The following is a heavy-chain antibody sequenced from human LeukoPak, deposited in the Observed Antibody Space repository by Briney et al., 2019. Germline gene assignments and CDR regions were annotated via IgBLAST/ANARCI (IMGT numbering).Heavy chain of an antibody. CDR1: GYTFTSYD. D-gene: IGHD2-2*01. Sequence: ASVKVSCKASGYTFTSYDIHWVRQATGQGLEWMGWMNPNSGNTGYAQKFQGRVTMTRNTSISTAYMELSSMRSEDTAVYYCARGRPGIVVVPAAMDVWGQGTTVTVSS. J-gene: IGHJ6*02. CDR2: MNPNSGNT. V-gene: IGHV1-8*01. CDR3: ARGRPGIVVVPAAMDV.